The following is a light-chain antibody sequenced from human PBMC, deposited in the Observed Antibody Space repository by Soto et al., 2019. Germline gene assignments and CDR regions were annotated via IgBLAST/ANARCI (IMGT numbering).Light chain of an antibody. V-gene: IGLV2-14*02. Sequence: QSALTQPASVSGSPGQSITISCTGTSSDVGSYNLVSWYQQHPGKAPKLMIYEVTNRPSGISNRFSGSKSGNTASLTISGLQPEDEANYYCGSYTSSSTLVFGAGTKLTVL. J-gene: IGLJ2*01. CDR1: SSDVGSYNL. CDR2: EVT. CDR3: GSYTSSSTLV.